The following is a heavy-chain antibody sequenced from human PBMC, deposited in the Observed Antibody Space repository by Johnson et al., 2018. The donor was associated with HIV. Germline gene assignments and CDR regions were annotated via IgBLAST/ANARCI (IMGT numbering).Heavy chain of an antibody. J-gene: IGHJ3*02. CDR2: IRHDGNNK. Sequence: QVQLVESGGGVVQPGRSLRLSCAASGFTFRSYGMHWVRQAPGKGLEWVAFIRHDGNNKYYADSVKGRFTVSRDTSKNTLYLQMNSLRAEDTAVYYCSRDFRGYYGSGTNAFDIWGQGTMVTVSS. V-gene: IGHV3-30*02. CDR1: GFTFRSYG. D-gene: IGHD3-10*01. CDR3: SRDFRGYYGSGTNAFDI.